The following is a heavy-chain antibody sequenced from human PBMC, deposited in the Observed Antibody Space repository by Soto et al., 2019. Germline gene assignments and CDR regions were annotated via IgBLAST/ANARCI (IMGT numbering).Heavy chain of an antibody. CDR3: AKDMGSYYTNWFDP. V-gene: IGHV3-23*01. CDR2: ISGSGGST. CDR1: GFTFSKYA. D-gene: IGHD3-10*01. J-gene: IGHJ5*02. Sequence: GGSLILSCAASGFTFSKYAMSWVRQAPGKGLEWVSAISGSGGSTYYADSVKGRFTISRDNSKNTLYLQMNSLRAEDTAVYYCAKDMGSYYTNWFDPWGQGTLVTVSS.